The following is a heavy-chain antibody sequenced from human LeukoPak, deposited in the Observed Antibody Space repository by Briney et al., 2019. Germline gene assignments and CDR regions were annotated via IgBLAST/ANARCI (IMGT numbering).Heavy chain of an antibody. CDR3: ARAIVVVNTRHYYYGMDV. D-gene: IGHD3-22*01. J-gene: IGHJ6*02. V-gene: IGHV3-11*04. Sequence: GGSLRLSCAASAFSFSDYYMTWIRQAPGKGLEGVSYTSSSGSTIYYADSVKGRFTISRDNAKNSVYLQMNSLRAEDTAVYYCARAIVVVNTRHYYYGMDVWGQGTTVTVSS. CDR2: TSSSGSTI. CDR1: AFSFSDYY.